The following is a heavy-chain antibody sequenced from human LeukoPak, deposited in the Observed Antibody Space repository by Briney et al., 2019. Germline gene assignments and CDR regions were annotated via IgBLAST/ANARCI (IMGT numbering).Heavy chain of an antibody. Sequence: GGSLRLSCAASGFTFSSYSMNWVRQAPGKGLEWVAYISSSSSTIYYADSMKGRFTISRDNAKNSLYLQMNSLRAEDTAVYYCTGVHIVVVTAIPDAFDIWGQGTMVTVSS. J-gene: IGHJ3*02. CDR1: GFTFSSYS. V-gene: IGHV3-48*04. CDR3: TGVHIVVVTAIPDAFDI. CDR2: ISSSSSTI. D-gene: IGHD2-21*02.